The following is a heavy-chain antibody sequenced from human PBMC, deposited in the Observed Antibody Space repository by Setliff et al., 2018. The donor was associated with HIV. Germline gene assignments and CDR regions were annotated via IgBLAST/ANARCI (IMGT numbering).Heavy chain of an antibody. J-gene: IGHJ3*02. CDR3: ARHSGRLLDRYAFDI. CDR2: IYYSGST. D-gene: IGHD1-26*01. Sequence: KTSETLSLTCIVSGGSISSTSHYWGWVRQPPGKGLGWIGTIYYSGSTYYNSSLKSRVTMSVDTSKNLFSLRLSSVTAADTAVYYCARHSGRLLDRYAFDIWGQGTMVTVSS. CDR1: GGSISSTSHY. V-gene: IGHV4-39*01.